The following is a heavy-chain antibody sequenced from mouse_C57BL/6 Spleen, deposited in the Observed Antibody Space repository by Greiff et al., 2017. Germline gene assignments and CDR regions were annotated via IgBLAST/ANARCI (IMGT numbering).Heavy chain of an antibody. CDR3: ARQGDDGNYSYAMDY. Sequence: EVKLMESGGGLVKPGGSLKLSCAASGFTFSDYGMHWVRQAPEKGLEWVAYISSGSSTIYYADTVKGRFTISSDNAKNTLFLQMTSLRSEDTAMYYCARQGDDGNYSYAMDYWGQGNSVTVSS. D-gene: IGHD2-3*01. CDR1: GFTFSDYG. J-gene: IGHJ4*01. V-gene: IGHV5-17*01. CDR2: ISSGSSTI.